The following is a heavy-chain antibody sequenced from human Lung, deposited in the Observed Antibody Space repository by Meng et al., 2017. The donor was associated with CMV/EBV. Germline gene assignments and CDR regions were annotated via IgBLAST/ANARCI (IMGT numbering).Heavy chain of an antibody. CDR3: ARGKQDAWELLAY. D-gene: IGHD1-26*01. Sequence: VRVRGSGPGGVNPSGALSLTCGVSGVSISSNIRWTWVRQRPGKGLEWIGDIDDSGSTNYNPSLNSRISISLDKSKNHFSLKVNSVTAADTAVYYCARGKQDAWELLAYWGQGALVTVSS. CDR2: IDDSGST. CDR1: GVSISSNIR. V-gene: IGHV4-4*02. J-gene: IGHJ4*02.